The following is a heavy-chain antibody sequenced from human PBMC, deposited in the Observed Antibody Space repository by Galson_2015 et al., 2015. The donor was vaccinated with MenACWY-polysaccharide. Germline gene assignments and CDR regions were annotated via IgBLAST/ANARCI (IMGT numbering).Heavy chain of an antibody. Sequence: SLRLSCAASGFTFIIYTMSWVRQAPGKGLEWVSAVSGTGVSTYYADFVKGRFTISRDNSRNTLSLHMNSLRAEDTAIYYCAKGLDDVGDPDGFDVWGQGTMVTVSS. CDR3: AKGLDDVGDPDGFDV. CDR2: VSGTGVST. D-gene: IGHD4-17*01. J-gene: IGHJ3*01. CDR1: GFTFIIYT. V-gene: IGHV3-23*01.